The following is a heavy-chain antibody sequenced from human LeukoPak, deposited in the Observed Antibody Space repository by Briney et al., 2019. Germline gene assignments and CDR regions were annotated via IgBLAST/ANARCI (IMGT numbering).Heavy chain of an antibody. Sequence: GGSLRLSCAASGFTFSSYSMNWVRQAPGKGLEWVSSISRSGSYIYYADSVKGRFTISRDNAKNSLYLQMNSLRAEDTAVYYCARVSSSSYYYYYMDVWGKGTTVTVSS. CDR3: ARVSSSSYYYYYMDV. D-gene: IGHD6-6*01. CDR1: GFTFSSYS. J-gene: IGHJ6*03. V-gene: IGHV3-21*01. CDR2: ISRSGSYI.